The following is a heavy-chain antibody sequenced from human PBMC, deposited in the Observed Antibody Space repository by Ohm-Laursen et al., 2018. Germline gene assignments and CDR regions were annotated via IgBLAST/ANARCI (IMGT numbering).Heavy chain of an antibody. J-gene: IGHJ2*01. V-gene: IGHV3-11*01. CDR3: ARMGPQQPHWYFDL. Sequence: SLRLSCAATGFTFSDYYMSWIRQAPGRGLEWVSYISSSGSTIYYADSVKGRFTISRDNAKNSLYLQMNSLRSEDTAVYYCARMGPQQPHWYFDLWGRGTLVTVSS. D-gene: IGHD1/OR15-1a*01. CDR2: ISSSGSTI. CDR1: GFTFSDYY.